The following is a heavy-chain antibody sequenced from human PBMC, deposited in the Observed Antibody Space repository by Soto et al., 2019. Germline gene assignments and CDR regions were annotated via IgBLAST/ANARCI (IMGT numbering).Heavy chain of an antibody. CDR2: ISAYNGNT. Sequence: QVQLVQSGAEVKKPGASVKVSCKASGYTFTSYGISWVRQAPGQGLEWMGWISAYNGNTNYAQKLQGRVTMTTDTSTNTAYMELRSLRSDDTAVYYCARIGVDRSSSPRLYFYYGMDVWGQGTTVTVSS. V-gene: IGHV1-18*04. CDR3: ARIGVDRSSSPRLYFYYGMDV. J-gene: IGHJ6*02. CDR1: GYTFTSYG. D-gene: IGHD6-6*01.